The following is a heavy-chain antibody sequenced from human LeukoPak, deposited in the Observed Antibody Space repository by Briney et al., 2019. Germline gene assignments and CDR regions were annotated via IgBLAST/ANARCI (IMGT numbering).Heavy chain of an antibody. D-gene: IGHD6-13*01. J-gene: IGHJ4*02. V-gene: IGHV3-23*01. CDR2: ISGSGGST. CDR3: TGHGSSSY. CDR1: GFTFSSYW. Sequence: GGSLRLSCAASGFTFSSYWMSWVRQAPGKGLEWVSDISGSGGSTYYADSVKGRFTVSRDNSKNTLYLQMNSLRAEDTAVYYATGHGSSSYWGQGTLVTVSS.